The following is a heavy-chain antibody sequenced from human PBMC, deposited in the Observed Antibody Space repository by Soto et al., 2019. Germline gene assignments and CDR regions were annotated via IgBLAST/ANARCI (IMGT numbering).Heavy chain of an antibody. CDR3: ARIMITFGGVIVIAHYFDY. D-gene: IGHD3-16*02. J-gene: IGHJ4*02. CDR2: ISAYNGNT. Sequence: ASVKVSCKASGYTFTSYGISWVRQAPGQGLEWMGWISAYNGNTNYAQKLQGRVTMTTDTSTSTAYMELRSLRSDDTAVYYCARIMITFGGVIVIAHYFDYWGQGTLVTVSS. V-gene: IGHV1-18*04. CDR1: GYTFTSYG.